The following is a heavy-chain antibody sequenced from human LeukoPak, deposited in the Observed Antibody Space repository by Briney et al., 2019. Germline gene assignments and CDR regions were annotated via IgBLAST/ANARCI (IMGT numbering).Heavy chain of an antibody. Sequence: GGSLRLSCAASGFTFSSYSMNWVRQAPGKGLEWVSSISSSSSYIYYADSVKGRFTISRDNAKNSLYLQMNSLRAEDTAVYYCARDLDLWSGPEDYWGQGTLVTVSS. CDR3: ARDLDLWSGPEDY. V-gene: IGHV3-21*01. D-gene: IGHD3-3*01. CDR1: GFTFSSYS. CDR2: ISSSSSYI. J-gene: IGHJ4*02.